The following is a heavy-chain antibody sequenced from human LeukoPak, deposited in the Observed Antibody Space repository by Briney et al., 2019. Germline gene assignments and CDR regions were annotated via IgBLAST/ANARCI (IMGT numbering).Heavy chain of an antibody. CDR1: GFTFSSYG. D-gene: IGHD2-8*01. CDR2: IRYDGNDK. CDR3: AKDRTELMLYANDVVDF. J-gene: IGHJ3*01. V-gene: IGHV3-30*02. Sequence: PGGSLRLSCAASGFTFSSYGMHWVRQAPGKGLEWVACIRYDGNDKYYADSVKGRFTTSRDNSKNTLYLQMDSLRAEDTSVFYCAKDRTELMLYANDVVDFWGQGTMVTVSS.